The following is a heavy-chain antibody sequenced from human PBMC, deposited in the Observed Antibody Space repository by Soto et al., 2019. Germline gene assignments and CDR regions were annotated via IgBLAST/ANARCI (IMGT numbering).Heavy chain of an antibody. J-gene: IGHJ5*02. Sequence: SETLSLTCSVSGYSISIGYYWGLIRQPPGKGLEWIGSIYHSGSTYYNPSLKSRVTISVDTSKNQFSLKLSSVTAADTAVYYCAGGGYYYGSGSYSSDWFDPWGQGTLVTVSS. CDR1: GYSISIGYY. CDR3: AGGGYYYGSGSYSSDWFDP. D-gene: IGHD3-10*01. V-gene: IGHV4-38-2*01. CDR2: IYHSGST.